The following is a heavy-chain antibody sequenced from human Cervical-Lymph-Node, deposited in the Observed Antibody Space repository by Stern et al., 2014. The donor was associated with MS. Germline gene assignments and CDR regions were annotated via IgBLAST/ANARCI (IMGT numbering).Heavy chain of an antibody. CDR1: GFNLDDYA. Sequence: EVHLVESGGGLVQPGRSLRLSCAVSGFNLDDYAMHWVRQGPGKGLEWVSGISWNSGRILYADSVKGRFTISRDNAKNSLYLQMNSLRGADTALYYCVKDRGVAVAGDYAMDVWGRGTTVTVAS. CDR3: VKDRGVAVAGDYAMDV. V-gene: IGHV3-9*01. D-gene: IGHD6-19*01. CDR2: ISWNSGRI. J-gene: IGHJ6*02.